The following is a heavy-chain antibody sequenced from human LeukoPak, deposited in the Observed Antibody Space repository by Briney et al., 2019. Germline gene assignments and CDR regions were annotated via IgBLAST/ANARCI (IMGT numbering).Heavy chain of an antibody. CDR1: GDSVSSNSAA. Sequence: SQTLSLTCAISGDSVSSNSAAWNWIRQSPSRGLELLGRTYYRSKWYSEFAVSVKSRITINPDTSKNQFSLQLSSVTPEDTAVYYCARGYYCDSWGQGTLVTVSS. CDR2: TYYRSKWYS. V-gene: IGHV6-1*01. CDR3: ARGYYCDS. J-gene: IGHJ4*02.